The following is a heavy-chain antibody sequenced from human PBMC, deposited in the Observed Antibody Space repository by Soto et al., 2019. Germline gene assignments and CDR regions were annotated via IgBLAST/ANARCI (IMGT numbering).Heavy chain of an antibody. CDR3: ARDRNYYDSSGYYHNYYYYGMDV. CDR2: IKQDGSKK. D-gene: IGHD3-22*01. Sequence: GGFLRLSCAASGFTFSSYWMSWVRQAPGKGLEWVANIKQDGSKKYYVDSVKGRFTISRDNAKNSLYLQMNSLRAEDTAVYYCARDRNYYDSSGYYHNYYYYGMDVWGQGTTVTVSS. CDR1: GFTFSSYW. V-gene: IGHV3-7*05. J-gene: IGHJ6*02.